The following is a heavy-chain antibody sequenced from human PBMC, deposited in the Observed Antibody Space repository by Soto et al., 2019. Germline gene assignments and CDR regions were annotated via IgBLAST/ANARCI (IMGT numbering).Heavy chain of an antibody. V-gene: IGHV1-18*01. D-gene: IGHD3-16*01. Sequence: ASVKVSCKTSGYTFSDYGVSWVRQAPGQGLEWMGWINTYNGNTKYAEKFQGRVTLTTDPSTRTVFLELTSLKFDDAAVYYWARGFIPENYWGQGTRVTSPQ. CDR1: GYTFSDYG. CDR2: INTYNGNT. J-gene: IGHJ4*02. CDR3: ARGFIPENY.